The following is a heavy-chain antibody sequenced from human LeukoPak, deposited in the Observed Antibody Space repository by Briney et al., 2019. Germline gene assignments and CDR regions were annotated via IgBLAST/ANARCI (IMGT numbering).Heavy chain of an antibody. CDR1: GGTFSSYT. Sequence: ASVKVSCKASGGTFSSYTISWVRQAPGQGLEWMGRIIPILGIANYAQKFQGRVTITADKSTSTAYMELSSLRSEDTAVYYCARWYLYNWFDPWGQGTLVTVSS. CDR3: ARWYLYNWFDP. J-gene: IGHJ5*02. V-gene: IGHV1-69*02. D-gene: IGHD2-15*01. CDR2: IIPILGIA.